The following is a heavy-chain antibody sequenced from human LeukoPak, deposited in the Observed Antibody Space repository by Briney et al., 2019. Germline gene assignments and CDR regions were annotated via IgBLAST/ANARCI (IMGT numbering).Heavy chain of an antibody. D-gene: IGHD3/OR15-3a*01. CDR1: GYTFSGCV. V-gene: IGHV3-64*01. Sequence: GGSLRLSCTASGYTFSGCVMLWVRQAPGMGLEYVSSIDPNGEASYYANSVKGRFSISRDNSNNMLYLQMGSLTSADMGVYYCAAQGGRTGAYYPCGQGTLVTVAS. CDR3: AAQGGRTGAYYP. CDR2: IDPNGEAS. J-gene: IGHJ5*02.